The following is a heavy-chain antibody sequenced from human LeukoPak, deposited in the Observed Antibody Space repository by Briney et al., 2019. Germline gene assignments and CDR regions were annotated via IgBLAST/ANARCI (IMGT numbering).Heavy chain of an antibody. V-gene: IGHV4-59*01. Sequence: PSETLSLTCTVSGVSISSYHWTWIRQPPGEGLEWIGHIYNSGSTNYNPSLRGRVTISLDTSKNQVSLKLNSVTAAGTAMYYCARKDGDGWGQGTLVTVSS. CDR3: ARKDGDG. D-gene: IGHD5-24*01. CDR1: GVSISSYH. J-gene: IGHJ4*02. CDR2: IYNSGST.